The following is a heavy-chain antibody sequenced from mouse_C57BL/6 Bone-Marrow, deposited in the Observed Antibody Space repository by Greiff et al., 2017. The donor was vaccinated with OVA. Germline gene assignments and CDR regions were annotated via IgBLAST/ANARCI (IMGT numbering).Heavy chain of an antibody. Sequence: EVQLQQSGPELVKPGASVKISCKASGYTFTDYYMNWVKQSHGKSLEWIGDINPNNGGTSYNQKFKGKATLTVDKSSSTAYMELRSLTSEDSAVDYCARKEGYYAMDYWGQGTSVTVSS. V-gene: IGHV1-26*01. CDR2: INPNNGGT. J-gene: IGHJ4*01. CDR3: ARKEGYYAMDY. CDR1: GYTFTDYY.